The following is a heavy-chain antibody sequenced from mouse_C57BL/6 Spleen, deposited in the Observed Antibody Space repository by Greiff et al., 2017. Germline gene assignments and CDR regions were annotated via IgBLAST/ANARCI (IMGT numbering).Heavy chain of an antibody. D-gene: IGHD4-1*01. CDR3: AREKLGRYAMGY. CDR2: ISDGGSYT. Sequence: EVQGVESGGGLVKPGGSLKLSCAASGFTFSSYAMSWVRQTPEKRLEWVATISDGGSYTYYPDNVKGRFTISRDNAKNNLYLQMSHLKSEDTAMYYCAREKLGRYAMGYWGQGASVTVSS. J-gene: IGHJ4*01. CDR1: GFTFSSYA. V-gene: IGHV5-4*01.